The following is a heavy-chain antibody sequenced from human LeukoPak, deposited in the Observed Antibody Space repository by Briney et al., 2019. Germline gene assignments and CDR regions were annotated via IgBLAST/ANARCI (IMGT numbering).Heavy chain of an antibody. CDR1: GYTFNGYY. V-gene: IGHV1-2*02. CDR2: INPNSGGT. D-gene: IGHD6-13*01. J-gene: IGHJ6*03. Sequence: ASVKVSCKASGYTFNGYYMHWVRQAPGQGLEWMGWINPNSGGTNYAQKFQGRVTMTRDTSISTAYMELSRLRSDDTAVYYCARDRHSSSWYPTYYYYYYMDVWGKGTTVTVSS. CDR3: ARDRHSSSWYPTYYYYYYMDV.